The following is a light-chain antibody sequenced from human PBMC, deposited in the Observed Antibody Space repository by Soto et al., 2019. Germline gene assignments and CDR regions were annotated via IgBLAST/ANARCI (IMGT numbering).Light chain of an antibody. CDR3: AAWDDSLNEYV. J-gene: IGLJ1*01. Sequence: QSVLTQAPSVSGTPGQRVTITCSGSSSNIGRNSVNWYQHLPGTAPKLLTHGNNHRPSGVPARFSGSKSGTPASLAISGLQPEDEADYCCAAWDDSLNEYVFGDGTKVTVL. CDR2: GNN. V-gene: IGLV1-44*01. CDR1: SSNIGRNS.